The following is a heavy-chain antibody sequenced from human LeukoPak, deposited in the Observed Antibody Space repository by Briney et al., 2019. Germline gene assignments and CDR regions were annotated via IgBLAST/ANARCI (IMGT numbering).Heavy chain of an antibody. J-gene: IGHJ6*02. Sequence: GGSLRLSCAASGFTFSSFWMTWVRQAPGKGLEWVANINQDGSEKYYVDSVKGRFTISRDNAKNSLYLQMNSLRAEDTAVYYCARVSGYCSSTSCPIQYHYGMDVWGQGTTVTVSS. CDR1: GFTFSSFW. V-gene: IGHV3-7*01. CDR3: ARVSGYCSSTSCPIQYHYGMDV. D-gene: IGHD2-2*03. CDR2: INQDGSEK.